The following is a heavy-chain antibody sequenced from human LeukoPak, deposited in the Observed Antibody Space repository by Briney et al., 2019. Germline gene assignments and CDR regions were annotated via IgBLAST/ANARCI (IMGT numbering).Heavy chain of an antibody. CDR3: ARRGPVYAFDI. J-gene: IGHJ3*02. V-gene: IGHV4-30-2*01. CDR2: IYHSGST. Sequence: LRLSCAASGFTFSDYYMSWIRQPPGKGLEWIGYIYHSGSTYYNPSLKSRVTISVDRSKNQFSLKLSSVTAADTAVYYCARRGPVYAFDIWGQGTMVTVSS. CDR1: GFTFSDYY.